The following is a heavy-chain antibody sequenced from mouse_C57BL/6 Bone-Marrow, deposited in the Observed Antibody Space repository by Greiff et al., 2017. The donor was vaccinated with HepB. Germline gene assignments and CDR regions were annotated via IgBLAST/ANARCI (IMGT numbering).Heavy chain of an antibody. J-gene: IGHJ2*01. Sequence: QVQLKESGAELARPGASVKLSCKASGYTFTSYGISWVKQRTGQGLEWIGEIYPRSGNTYYNEKFKGKATLTADKSSSTAYMELRSLTSEDSAVYFGARWGPYYYGSSCDYFDYWGQGTTLTVSS. CDR1: GYTFTSYG. V-gene: IGHV1-81*01. CDR3: ARWGPYYYGSSCDYFDY. D-gene: IGHD1-1*01. CDR2: IYPRSGNT.